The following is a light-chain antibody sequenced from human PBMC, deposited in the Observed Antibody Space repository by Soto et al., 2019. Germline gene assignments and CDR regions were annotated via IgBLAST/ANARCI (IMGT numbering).Light chain of an antibody. CDR3: QQYYSDWT. J-gene: IGKJ1*01. V-gene: IGKV1-5*03. CDR2: TTS. CDR1: QNINNF. Sequence: DIQLTQSLSTLSASVGDRVTITCRASQNINNFLAWYQQKPGKAPKLLIYTTSTLEHGVPSRFSGRGSGTDFTLTISSLQPDDLATYFCQQYYSDWTFGQGTKVEI.